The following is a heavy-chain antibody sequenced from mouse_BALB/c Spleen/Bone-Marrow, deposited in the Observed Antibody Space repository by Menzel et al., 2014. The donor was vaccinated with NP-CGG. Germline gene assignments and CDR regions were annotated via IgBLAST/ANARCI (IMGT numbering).Heavy chain of an antibody. CDR2: IGIGGST. D-gene: IGHD1-1*01. CDR1: GFSLTSYG. J-gene: IGHJ2*01. V-gene: IGHV2-9*02. CDR3: ARASYYYGSRYDY. Sequence: VQRVESGPGLVAPSQSLSITCTVSGFSLTSYGLHWVRQPPGKGLEWLGVIGIGGSTNYNSALMSRLSISKDNSKSQVFLKMNSLQTDDTAMYYCARASYYYGSRYDYWGQGTTLTVSS.